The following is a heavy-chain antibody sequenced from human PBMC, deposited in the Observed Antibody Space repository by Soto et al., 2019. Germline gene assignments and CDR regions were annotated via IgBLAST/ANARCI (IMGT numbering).Heavy chain of an antibody. CDR1: GGSISSGGYS. D-gene: IGHD1-7*01. CDR2: IYHSGST. J-gene: IGHJ4*02. Sequence: SETLSLTCAVSGGSISSGGYSWSWIRQPPGKGLEWIGYIYHSGSTYYNPSLKSRVTISVDRSKNQFSLKLSSVTAADTAVYYCARGSGQGNYPSTDYWGQGTLVTVSS. CDR3: ARGSGQGNYPSTDY. V-gene: IGHV4-30-2*01.